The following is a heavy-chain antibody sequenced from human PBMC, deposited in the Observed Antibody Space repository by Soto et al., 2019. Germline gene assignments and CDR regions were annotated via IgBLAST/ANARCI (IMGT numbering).Heavy chain of an antibody. CDR2: IYYSGTT. CDR1: GGSISSGGYY. J-gene: IGHJ6*02. D-gene: IGHD2-21*01. V-gene: IGHV4-31*03. CDR3: AASCVACGGFNYYGMDV. Sequence: QVQLQESGPGLVKPSQTLSLTCTVSGGSISSGGYYWYWIRQHPGKGLGWIGYIYYSGTTYYNPSLKSGVTISVDTSKNQFSLKLSSVTSADTAVYYCAASCVACGGFNYYGMDVWGQGTTVTVSS.